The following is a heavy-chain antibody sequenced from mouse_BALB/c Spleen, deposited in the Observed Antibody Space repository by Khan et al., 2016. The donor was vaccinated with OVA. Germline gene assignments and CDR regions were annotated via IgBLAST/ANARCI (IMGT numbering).Heavy chain of an antibody. V-gene: IGHV2-6-1*01. J-gene: IGHJ4*01. CDR3: ARQPYYHYYVMDY. D-gene: IGHD2-10*01. CDR2: IWSDGST. CDR1: GFSLTSYG. Sequence: VQLQESGPGLVAPSQSLSITCTISGFSLTSYGIHWVRQPPGKGLEWLVVIWSDGSTTYNSTLKSRLSITKDNSKSQVFLKMNSLQTGDTAMYYCARQPYYHYYVMDYWGQGTSVTVSS.